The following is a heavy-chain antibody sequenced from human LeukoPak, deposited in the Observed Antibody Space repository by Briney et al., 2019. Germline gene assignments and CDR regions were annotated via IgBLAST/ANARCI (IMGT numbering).Heavy chain of an antibody. CDR2: INPNSGGT. Sequence: ASVKVSCKTSGYSFTDYYMHWVRQAPGQGLEWMGWINPNSGGTNYAQKFQGRVTMTRDTSISTAYMELSRLRSDDTAVYYCARDYPTGDCVGYWGQGTLVTVSS. J-gene: IGHJ4*02. D-gene: IGHD7-27*01. CDR3: ARDYPTGDCVGY. V-gene: IGHV1-2*02. CDR1: GYSFTDYY.